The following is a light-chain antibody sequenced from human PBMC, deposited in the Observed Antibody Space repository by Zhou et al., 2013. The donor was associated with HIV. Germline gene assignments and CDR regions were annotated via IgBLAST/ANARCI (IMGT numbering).Light chain of an antibody. CDR1: QSVRSD. J-gene: IGKJ4*01. V-gene: IGKV3-11*01. CDR2: DAS. Sequence: EIVMTQSPATLSVSPGERAILSCRASQSVRSDLAWYQHKPGQAPRLLIYDASNRATGIPARFSGSGSGTDFTLTISSLEPEDFAVYYCQQRSNWPLTFGGGTKVEIK. CDR3: QQRSNWPLT.